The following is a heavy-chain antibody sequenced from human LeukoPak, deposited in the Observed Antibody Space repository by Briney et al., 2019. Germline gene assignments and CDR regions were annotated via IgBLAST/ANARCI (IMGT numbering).Heavy chain of an antibody. CDR1: GGSISGYY. CDR2: IYYSGST. D-gene: IGHD5-18*01. CDR3: ARGKRTAMVQYYFDY. V-gene: IGHV4-59*01. J-gene: IGHJ4*02. Sequence: SETLSLTCTVSGGSISGYYWSWIRQPPGKGLEWIGYIYYSGSTNYNPSLKSRVTISVDTSKSQFSLKLSSVTAADTAVYYCARGKRTAMVQYYFDYWGQGTLVTVSS.